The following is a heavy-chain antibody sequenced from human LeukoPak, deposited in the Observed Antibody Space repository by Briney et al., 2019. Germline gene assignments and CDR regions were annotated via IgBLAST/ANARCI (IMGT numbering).Heavy chain of an antibody. CDR2: INEGGSGK. J-gene: IGHJ4*02. CDR3: ARAVTSTEGY. V-gene: IGHV3-7*03. CDR1: GFVFSSCW. Sequence: QPGGSLRLSCAASGFVFSSCWMTWVRQAPGKGLEWVASINEGGSGKYYVDSVKGRFTISRDNAQKSLYLEMHSLRAEDTAVYCCARAVTSTEGYWGQGTLVTVSS. D-gene: IGHD4-17*01.